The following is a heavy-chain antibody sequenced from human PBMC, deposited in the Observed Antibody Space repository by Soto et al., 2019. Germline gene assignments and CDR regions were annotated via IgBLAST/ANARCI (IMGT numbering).Heavy chain of an antibody. V-gene: IGHV1-69*08. CDR2: IIPILGET. CDR3: ARGLGGRMDD. Sequence: QVQLVQSGDEVKKPGSSVRVSCKPSGTIFSSYTISWVRQAPGQGLEWMGRIIPILGETNSAQKFQDRVTLTADKSMNTAYMELNSLRLEDTAVYYCARGLGGRMDDWGQGTTVTVSS. J-gene: IGHJ6*02. CDR1: GTIFSSYT. D-gene: IGHD3-16*01.